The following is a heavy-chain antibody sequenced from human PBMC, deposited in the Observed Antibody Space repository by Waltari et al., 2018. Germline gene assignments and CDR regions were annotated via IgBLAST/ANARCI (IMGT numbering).Heavy chain of an antibody. D-gene: IGHD3-22*01. V-gene: IGHV4-61*02. CDR3: AREVGYYYDSSGYYWDY. CDR2: IYTRGST. J-gene: IGHJ4*02. CDR1: GDSISSGDYY. Sequence: QVQLQESGPGLVKPSQTLSLTCNVSGDSISSGDYYWSWIRQPAGKGLEWIGRIYTRGSTNYNPSLKSRVTISVDTSKNQFSLKLSSVTAADTAVYYCAREVGYYYDSSGYYWDYWGQGSLVTVSS.